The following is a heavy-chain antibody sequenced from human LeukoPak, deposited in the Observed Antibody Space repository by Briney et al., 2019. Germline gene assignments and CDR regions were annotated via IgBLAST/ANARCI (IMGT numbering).Heavy chain of an antibody. CDR3: AREGLLSGSYNFDY. CDR1: GYTFTGYY. CDR2: INPNSGGT. Sequence: ASVKVSCKASGYTFTGYYMHWVRQAPGQGLEWMGWINPNSGGTNYAQKFQGRVTMTRDTSISTAYMELSRLRSDDTAVYYCAREGLLSGSYNFDYWGQGTLVTVSS. V-gene: IGHV1-2*02. J-gene: IGHJ4*02. D-gene: IGHD1-26*01.